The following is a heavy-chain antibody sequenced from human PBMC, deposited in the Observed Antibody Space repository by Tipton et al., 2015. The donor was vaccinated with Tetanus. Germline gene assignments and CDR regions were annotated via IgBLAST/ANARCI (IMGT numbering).Heavy chain of an antibody. CDR1: GFTFSSYW. J-gene: IGHJ4*02. CDR3: ARSTGFDY. Sequence: SLRLSCAASGFTFSSYWMSWVRQAPGKGLEWVANIKQDGSEKYYVDSVKGRFTISSDNAKNSLYLPKNSLRAEDTAVYYCARSTGFDYWGQGTLVTVSS. D-gene: IGHD2-8*02. V-gene: IGHV3-7*01. CDR2: IKQDGSEK.